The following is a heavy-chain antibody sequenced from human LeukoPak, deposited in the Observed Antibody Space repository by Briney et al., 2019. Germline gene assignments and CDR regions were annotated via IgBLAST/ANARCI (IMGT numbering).Heavy chain of an antibody. Sequence: ASVKVSCKASGYTFTSYGISWVRRAPGQGLEWMGWISAYNGNTNYAQKLQGRVTMTTDTSTSTAYMELRSLRSDDTAVYYCAREGDIVVVPAAIRHSFYYYYGMDVWGQGTTVTVSS. J-gene: IGHJ6*02. D-gene: IGHD2-2*01. CDR1: GYTFTSYG. CDR2: ISAYNGNT. V-gene: IGHV1-18*01. CDR3: AREGDIVVVPAAIRHSFYYYYGMDV.